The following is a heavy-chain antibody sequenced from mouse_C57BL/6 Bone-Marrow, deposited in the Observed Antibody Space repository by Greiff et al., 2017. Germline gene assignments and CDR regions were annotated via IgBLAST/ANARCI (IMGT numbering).Heavy chain of an antibody. CDR3: ARNQYYGSSSRWFAY. D-gene: IGHD1-1*01. J-gene: IGHJ3*01. V-gene: IGHV2-2*01. Sequence: QVQLQQSGPGLVQPSQSLSITCTVSGFSLTSYGVHWVRQSPGKGLEWLGVIWSGGSTDYTAAFISRLSISKDNSKSQVFFKMNSLQADDTAIYYCARNQYYGSSSRWFAYWGQGTLVTVSA. CDR2: IWSGGST. CDR1: GFSLTSYG.